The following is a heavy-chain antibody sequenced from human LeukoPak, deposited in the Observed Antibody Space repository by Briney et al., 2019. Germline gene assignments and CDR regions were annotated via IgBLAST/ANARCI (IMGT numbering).Heavy chain of an antibody. D-gene: IGHD2/OR15-2a*01. CDR3: ASNPIPVEYYYLNF. V-gene: IGHV4-31*03. CDR2: ISYSGST. Sequence: PSETLSLTCTVSGGSISSGGYYWSWIRQHPGKGLEWIAYISYSGSTYYNPSLKSRVTMSVDTSKNQFSLKLRSVTAADTAVYYCASNPIPVEYYYLNFWGQGTLVTVSS. CDR1: GGSISSGGYY. J-gene: IGHJ4*02.